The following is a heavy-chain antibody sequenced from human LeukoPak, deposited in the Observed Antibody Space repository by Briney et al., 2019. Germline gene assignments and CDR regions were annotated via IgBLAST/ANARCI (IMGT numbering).Heavy chain of an antibody. CDR3: ARRGVTTQYSFYAMAV. J-gene: IGHJ6*02. D-gene: IGHD2-21*02. Sequence: ASVKVSCKASGYTFTSYAVHWVRQAPGQRPEWMGWIDVGSGNTGCSQEFQGRVTITRDTSASTAYMELSSLTSEDTAVYYCARRGVTTQYSFYAMAVWGQGTTVTVSS. CDR2: IDVGSGNT. V-gene: IGHV1-3*01. CDR1: GYTFTSYA.